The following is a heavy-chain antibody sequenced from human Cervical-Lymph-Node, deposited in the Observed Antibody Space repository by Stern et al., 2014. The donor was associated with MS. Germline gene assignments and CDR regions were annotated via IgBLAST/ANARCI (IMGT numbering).Heavy chain of an antibody. D-gene: IGHD3-10*01. Sequence: QVQLQESGPGLVRPSETLSLTCTVSGDSISGYWSWIRQPPGRGLEWIGYVYYTGSTNYNPSLNSRVTMSLDRSKSQFSLRLSSVTAADTAVYYCAKYVRGDNLYYLDYWGQGALITVSS. J-gene: IGHJ4*02. CDR1: GDSISGY. V-gene: IGHV4-59*01. CDR3: AKYVRGDNLYYLDY. CDR2: VYYTGST.